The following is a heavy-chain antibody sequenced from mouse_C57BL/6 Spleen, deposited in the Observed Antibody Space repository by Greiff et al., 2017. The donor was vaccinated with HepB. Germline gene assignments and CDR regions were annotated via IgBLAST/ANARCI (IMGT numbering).Heavy chain of an antibody. V-gene: IGHV1-64*01. Sequence: QVQLQQPGAELVKPGASVKLSCKASGYTFTSYWMHWVKQRPGQGLAWIGMIHPNSGSTNYNEKFKSKATLTVDKSSSTAYMQLSSLTSEDSAVYYCARKDAYYSNWFAYWGQGTLVTVSA. CDR2: IHPNSGST. CDR1: GYTFTSYW. J-gene: IGHJ3*01. CDR3: ARKDAYYSNWFAY. D-gene: IGHD2-5*01.